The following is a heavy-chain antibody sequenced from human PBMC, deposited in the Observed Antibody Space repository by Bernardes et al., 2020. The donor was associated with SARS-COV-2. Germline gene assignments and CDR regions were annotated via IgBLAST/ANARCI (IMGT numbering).Heavy chain of an antibody. CDR2: ISWNSGSI. J-gene: IGHJ6*02. CDR1: GFTFDDYA. Sequence: GGSLRLSRAASGFTFDDYAMHWVRQAPGKGLEWVSGISWNSGSIGYADSVKGRFTISRDNAKNSLYLQMNSLRAEDTALYYCAKDRYYYGSGSYPPNYYYYGMDVWGQGTTVTVSS. D-gene: IGHD3-10*01. V-gene: IGHV3-9*01. CDR3: AKDRYYYGSGSYPPNYYYYGMDV.